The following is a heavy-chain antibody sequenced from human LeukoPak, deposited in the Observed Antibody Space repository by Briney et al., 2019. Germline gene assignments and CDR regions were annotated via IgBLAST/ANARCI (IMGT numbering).Heavy chain of an antibody. CDR3: AKSPYRDYYYYMDV. Sequence: GGYLRLSCAASGFTFSSYGMLWVRQAPGKGLEWVAVIWYDGSNKYYADSVKGRFTISRDNSKNTLYLQMNSLRAEDTAVYYCAKSPYRDYYYYMDVWGKGTTVTVSS. V-gene: IGHV3-33*06. CDR2: IWYDGSNK. D-gene: IGHD1-14*01. CDR1: GFTFSSYG. J-gene: IGHJ6*03.